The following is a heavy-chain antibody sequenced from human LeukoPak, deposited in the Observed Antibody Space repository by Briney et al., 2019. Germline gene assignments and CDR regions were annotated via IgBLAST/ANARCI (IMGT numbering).Heavy chain of an antibody. D-gene: IGHD3-9*01. CDR2: INPNTGGT. Sequence: APVKVSYKASGYTFTRYYIHWVRQAPGQGLDWMGWINPNTGGTNYAQKFQGRVTMTRDTAISTAYMELGRLRSDDTAVYYCARVFGWLEAFDIGGQGPMVTVSP. CDR3: ARVFGWLEAFDI. V-gene: IGHV1-2*02. J-gene: IGHJ3*02. CDR1: GYTFTRYY.